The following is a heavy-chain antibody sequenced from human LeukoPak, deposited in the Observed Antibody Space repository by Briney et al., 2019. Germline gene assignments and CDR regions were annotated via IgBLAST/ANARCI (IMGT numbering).Heavy chain of an antibody. J-gene: IGHJ4*02. CDR2: IIPIFGTA. D-gene: IGHD4-17*01. V-gene: IGHV1-69*13. CDR3: ARTPDGDGGWFDY. CDR1: GYTFTSYG. Sequence: ASVKVSCKASGYTFTSYGISWVRQAPGQGLEWMGGIIPIFGTANYAQKFQGRVTITADESTSTAYMELSSLRSEDTAVYYCARTPDGDGGWFDYWGQGTLVTVSS.